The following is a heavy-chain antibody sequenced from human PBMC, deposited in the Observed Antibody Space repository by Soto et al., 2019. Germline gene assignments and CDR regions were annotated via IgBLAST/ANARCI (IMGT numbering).Heavy chain of an antibody. V-gene: IGHV4-61*01. Sequence: SETLSLTCTVSGGSVSSGSYYWSRIRQPPGKGLEWIGYIYYSGSTNYNPSLKSRVTISVDTSKNQFSLKLSSVTAADTAVYYCASVTRTCISTSCYRYYYGMDVWGQGTTVTVS. CDR1: GGSVSSGSYY. D-gene: IGHD2-2*02. J-gene: IGHJ6*02. CDR3: ASVTRTCISTSCYRYYYGMDV. CDR2: IYYSGST.